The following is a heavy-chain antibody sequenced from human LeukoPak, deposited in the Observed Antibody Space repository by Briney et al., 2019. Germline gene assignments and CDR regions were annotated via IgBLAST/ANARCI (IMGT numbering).Heavy chain of an antibody. CDR2: ISGSGGST. CDR3: AKDGLLWFGATGVDY. J-gene: IGHJ4*02. Sequence: GGSLRLSCAASGFTFSSYAMSWVRQAPGKGLEWVSAISGSGGSTYYADSVKGRFTISRDNSKNTLCLQMNSLRAEDTAVYYCAKDGLLWFGATGVDYWGQGTLVTVSS. CDR1: GFTFSSYA. D-gene: IGHD3-10*01. V-gene: IGHV3-23*01.